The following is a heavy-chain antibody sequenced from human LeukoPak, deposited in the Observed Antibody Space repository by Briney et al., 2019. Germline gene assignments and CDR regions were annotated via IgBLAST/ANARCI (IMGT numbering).Heavy chain of an antibody. CDR3: ARDPYYYGSGSYLWPVFDLPAPYGMDV. J-gene: IGHJ6*02. CDR2: ISAYNGNT. D-gene: IGHD3-10*01. CDR1: GYTFTSYG. V-gene: IGHV1-18*01. Sequence: ASVKVSCKASGYTFTSYGISWVRQAPGQGLEWMGWISAYNGNTHYAQKLQGRVTMTTDTSTSTAYMELRSLRSDDTAVYYCARDPYYYGSGSYLWPVFDLPAPYGMDVWGQGTTVTVSS.